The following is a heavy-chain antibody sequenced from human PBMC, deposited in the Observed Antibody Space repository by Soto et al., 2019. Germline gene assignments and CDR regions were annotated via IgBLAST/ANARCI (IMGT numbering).Heavy chain of an antibody. J-gene: IGHJ3*02. Sequence: QITLKESGPTLVKPTQTLTLTCTFSGFSLSTSGVGVGWIRQPPGKALEWLALIYWNDDKRYSPSLKSRLTITKVPSKTQVVLTMTNMDPVDTATYYCAHRAVEMATPRGDAFDIWGQGTMVTVSS. CDR3: AHRAVEMATPRGDAFDI. CDR2: IYWNDDK. D-gene: IGHD5-12*01. CDR1: GFSLSTSGVG. V-gene: IGHV2-5*01.